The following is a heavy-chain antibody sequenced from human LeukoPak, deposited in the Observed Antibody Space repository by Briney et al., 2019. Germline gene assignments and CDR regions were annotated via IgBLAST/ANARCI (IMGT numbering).Heavy chain of an antibody. V-gene: IGHV1-69*04. CDR2: IIPILGIA. J-gene: IGHJ4*02. D-gene: IGHD7-27*01. CDR1: GGTFGSYA. Sequence: ASVKVSCKASGGTFGSYAISWVRQAPGQGLEWMGRIIPILGIANYAQKFQGRVTITADKSTSTAYMELSSLRSEDTAVYYCARGGEGDYFDYWGQGTLVTVSS. CDR3: ARGGEGDYFDY.